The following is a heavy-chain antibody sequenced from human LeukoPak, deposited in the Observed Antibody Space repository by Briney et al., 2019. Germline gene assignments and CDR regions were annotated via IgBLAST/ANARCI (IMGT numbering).Heavy chain of an antibody. CDR2: ICGGVSCA. D-gene: IGHD1-26*01. CDR3: ARLEGASAD. Sequence: GGSLRLSCAASGFTFSSYAMTWVRQAPGKGLEWVLSICGGVSCAYYADSVKGRFTISRDDSKNTLYLQMNSLRADDMAVYYCARLEGASADWGRGTLVTISS. J-gene: IGHJ4*02. V-gene: IGHV3-23*01. CDR1: GFTFSSYA.